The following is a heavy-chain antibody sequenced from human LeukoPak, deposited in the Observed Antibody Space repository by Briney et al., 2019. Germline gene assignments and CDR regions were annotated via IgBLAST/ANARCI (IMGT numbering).Heavy chain of an antibody. J-gene: IGHJ4*02. CDR2: IYSDGST. Sequence: QAGGSLRFSCAASGYIVSGNYMSWVRQAPGKGLEWVSVIYSDGSTYYRDSVKGRFTISRDNSKNTVYLQMNSLRVDDTAVYYCMNRGTMGSHWGQGTLVTVSP. D-gene: IGHD1-26*01. CDR3: MNRGTMGSH. V-gene: IGHV3-66*02. CDR1: GYIVSGNY.